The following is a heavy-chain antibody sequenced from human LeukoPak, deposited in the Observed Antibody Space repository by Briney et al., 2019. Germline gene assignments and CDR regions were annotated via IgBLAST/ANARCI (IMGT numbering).Heavy chain of an antibody. CDR2: IYYSECT. D-gene: IGHD2-15*01. CDR3: ARDRYCSGRSCYGPPDY. Sequence: SETLSLTCTVSGDSISSRSYYWGWIRQPPGKGLEWIGSIYYSECTYYNPSLKSRFTIAIDTSKNQFSLKLNSVTAADTAVYYCARDRYCSGRSCYGPPDYWGQGALVTVSS. CDR1: GDSISSRSYY. V-gene: IGHV4-39*07. J-gene: IGHJ4*02.